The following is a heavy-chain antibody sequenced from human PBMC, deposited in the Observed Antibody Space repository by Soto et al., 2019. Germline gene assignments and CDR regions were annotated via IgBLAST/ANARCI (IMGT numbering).Heavy chain of an antibody. CDR1: GGSISSGGYY. D-gene: IGHD2-15*01. CDR2: IYYTGST. J-gene: IGHJ3*02. V-gene: IGHV4-31*03. CDR3: ARDRPGGNGAFDI. Sequence: PSETLSLTCTVSGGSISSGGYYWSWIRQHPGKGLELIGLIYYTGSTYYNPSLKSRVTISVDTSKNQFSLNLSSVTAADTAVYYCARDRPGGNGAFDIWGQGTMVTVSS.